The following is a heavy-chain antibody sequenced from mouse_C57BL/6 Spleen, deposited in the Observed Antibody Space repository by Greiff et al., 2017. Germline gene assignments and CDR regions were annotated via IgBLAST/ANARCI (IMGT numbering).Heavy chain of an antibody. V-gene: IGHV1-66*01. J-gene: IGHJ4*01. CDR3: ASPGAPRQLRPYYAMDY. D-gene: IGHD3-2*02. CDR2: IYPGSGNT. Sequence: QVQLQQSGPELVKPGASVKISCKASGYSFTSYYIHWVKQRPGQGLEWIGWIYPGSGNTKYNEKFKGKATLTADTSSSTAYMQLSSLTSEDSAVYYCASPGAPRQLRPYYAMDYWGQGTSVTVSS. CDR1: GYSFTSYY.